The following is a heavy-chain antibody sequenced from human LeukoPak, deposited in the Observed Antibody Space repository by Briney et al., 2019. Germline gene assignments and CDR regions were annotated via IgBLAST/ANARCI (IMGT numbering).Heavy chain of an antibody. Sequence: PGGSLRLSCAASGFTFSGSAMHWVRQASGKGLEWVGRIRSKANSYATAYAASVKGRFTISRDDSKNTAYLQMNSLKTEDTAVYYCTSQTGIVGAIVDYWGQGTLVTVSS. CDR3: TSQTGIVGAIVDY. CDR2: IRSKANSYAT. J-gene: IGHJ4*02. CDR1: GFTFSGSA. D-gene: IGHD1-26*01. V-gene: IGHV3-73*01.